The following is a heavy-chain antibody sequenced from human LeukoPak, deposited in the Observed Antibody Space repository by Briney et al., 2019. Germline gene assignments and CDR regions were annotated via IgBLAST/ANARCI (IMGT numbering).Heavy chain of an antibody. CDR3: AKFGLLWFGEPYFDY. CDR1: GFTFSSYG. Sequence: HPGGSLRLSCAASGFTFSSYGMHWVRQAPGKGLEWVANTNEDGSAKYYVGSVKGRFTISRDNAKNSLYLQMNSLRAEDTAVYYCAKFGLLWFGEPYFDYWGQGTLVTVSS. D-gene: IGHD3-10*01. V-gene: IGHV3-7*03. CDR2: TNEDGSAK. J-gene: IGHJ4*02.